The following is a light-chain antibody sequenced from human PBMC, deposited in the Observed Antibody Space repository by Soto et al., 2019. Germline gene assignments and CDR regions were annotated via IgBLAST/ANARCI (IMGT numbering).Light chain of an antibody. Sequence: QSVLTQPPSASGSPGQSVTISCTGTSSDVGGYNYVSWYQQDPGRAPKLMIYEVTKRPSGVPDRFSGSKSGNTASLTVSGLQAEDEADYYCSSYAASNNFYFVFGGGTQLTVL. CDR3: SSYAASNNFYFV. CDR1: SSDVGGYNY. CDR2: EVT. V-gene: IGLV2-8*01. J-gene: IGLJ3*02.